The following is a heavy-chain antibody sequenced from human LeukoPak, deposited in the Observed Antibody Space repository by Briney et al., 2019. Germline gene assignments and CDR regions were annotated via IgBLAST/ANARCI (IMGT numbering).Heavy chain of an antibody. CDR2: IYYSGST. V-gene: IGHV4-59*01. CDR1: GGSISSYY. Sequence: PSETLSLTCTVSGGSISSYYWSWIRQPPGKGLEWIGYIYYSGSTNYNPSLKSRVTISVDTSKDQFSLKLSSVTAADTAVYYCAGRGYGDYGGSFDYWGQGTLVTVPS. D-gene: IGHD4-17*01. J-gene: IGHJ4*02. CDR3: AGRGYGDYGGSFDY.